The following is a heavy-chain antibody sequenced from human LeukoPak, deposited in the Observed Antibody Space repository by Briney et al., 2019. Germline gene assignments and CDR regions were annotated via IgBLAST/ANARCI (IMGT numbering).Heavy chain of an antibody. V-gene: IGHV1-2*02. D-gene: IGHD6-13*01. CDR2: INPKSGGT. Sequence: ASVKVSCKASGYTFTGYYMHWVRQAPGQGLEWMGWINPKSGGTNYLQRFQGRVTMTRDTSISTAYMELSSLRSDDTAVYYCARDQGEGYSNKYAGDPWGQGTLVTVSS. CDR1: GYTFTGYY. CDR3: ARDQGEGYSNKYAGDP. J-gene: IGHJ5*02.